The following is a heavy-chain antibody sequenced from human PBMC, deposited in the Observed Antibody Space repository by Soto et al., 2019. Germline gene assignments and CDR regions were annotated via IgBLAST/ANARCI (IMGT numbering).Heavy chain of an antibody. CDR2: AYYSGST. J-gene: IGHJ6*02. V-gene: IGHV4-59*01. CDR1: GGSISHYY. D-gene: IGHD2-8*02. Sequence: SETLSLTCTVSGGSISHYYWSWIRQSPGKGLEWIGYAYYSGSTNYNPSLKSRVTISVDTSKNQFSLKLSSVTAADTAVYYCARDRTAGGGGDYYYYGMDVWGQGTTVTVSS. CDR3: ARDRTAGGGGDYYYYGMDV.